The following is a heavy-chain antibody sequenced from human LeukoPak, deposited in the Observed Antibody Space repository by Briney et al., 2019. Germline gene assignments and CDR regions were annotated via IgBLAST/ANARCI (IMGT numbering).Heavy chain of an antibody. Sequence: KPSETLSLTCAVYGGSFSGYYWSWIRQPPGKGLEWIGEINHSGSTNYNPSLKSRVTISVDTSKNQFSLKLSSVTAADTAVYYCARGDYGDYHYWGQGTLVTVSS. CDR2: INHSGST. CDR1: GGSFSGYY. CDR3: ARGDYGDYHY. D-gene: IGHD4-17*01. J-gene: IGHJ4*02. V-gene: IGHV4-34*01.